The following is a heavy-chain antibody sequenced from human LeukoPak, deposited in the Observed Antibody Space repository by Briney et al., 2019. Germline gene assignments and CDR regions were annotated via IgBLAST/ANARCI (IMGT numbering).Heavy chain of an antibody. CDR2: ISWNGGTI. D-gene: IGHD2-21*01. CDR1: GFAFSGYG. Sequence: GGSLRLSCAASGFAFSGYGMHWVRQAPGKGLEWVTGISWNGGTIGYADSVRGRFTISRDNAKKSLYLEINSLRAEDTAVYYCARGHIVVMADDDVFDYWGQGTLVTVSS. CDR3: ARGHIVVMADDDVFDY. J-gene: IGHJ4*02. V-gene: IGHV3-9*01.